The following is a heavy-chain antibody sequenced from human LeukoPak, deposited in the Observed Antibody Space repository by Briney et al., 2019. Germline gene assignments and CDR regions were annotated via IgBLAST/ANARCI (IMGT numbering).Heavy chain of an antibody. CDR3: ARDDSPIYGDYDLRDYYFDY. D-gene: IGHD4-17*01. J-gene: IGHJ4*02. Sequence: GGSLRLSCAASGFTFSDYYMSWIRQAPGKGLEWVSYISSSGSTIYYADSVKGRFTISRDNAKNSLYLQMNSLRAEDTALYYCARDDSPIYGDYDLRDYYFDYWGQGTLVTVSS. CDR1: GFTFSDYY. CDR2: ISSSGSTI. V-gene: IGHV3-11*01.